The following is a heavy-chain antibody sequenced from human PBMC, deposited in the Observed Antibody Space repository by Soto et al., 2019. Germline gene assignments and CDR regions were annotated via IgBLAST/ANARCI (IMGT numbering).Heavy chain of an antibody. CDR1: GGSFSGYY. J-gene: IGHJ4*02. CDR2: INHSGST. D-gene: IGHD3-22*01. CDR3: AILCGNYYAPYFDY. Sequence: PSETLSLTCAVYGGSFSGYYWSWIRQPPGKGLEWIGEINHSGSTNYNPSLKSRVTISVDTSKNQFSLKLSSVTAADTAVYYCAILCGNYYAPYFDYWGQGTLVTVSS. V-gene: IGHV4-34*01.